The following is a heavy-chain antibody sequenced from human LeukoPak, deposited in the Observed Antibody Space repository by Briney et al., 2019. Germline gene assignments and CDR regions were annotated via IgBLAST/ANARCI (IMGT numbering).Heavy chain of an antibody. V-gene: IGHV3-30*02. D-gene: IGHD2-15*01. Sequence: GGSLRLSCAASGFTFSSYGMHWVRQAPGKGLEWVAFIRYDGSNKYYADSVKGRFTISRDNSKNTLHLQMNSLRAEDTAVYYCAKSGGIVVVVAATIDYWGQGTLVTVSS. CDR3: AKSGGIVVVVAATIDY. CDR2: IRYDGSNK. J-gene: IGHJ4*02. CDR1: GFTFSSYG.